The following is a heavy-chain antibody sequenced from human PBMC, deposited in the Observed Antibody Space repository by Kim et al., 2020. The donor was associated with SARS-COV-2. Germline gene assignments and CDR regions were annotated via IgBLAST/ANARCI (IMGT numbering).Heavy chain of an antibody. Sequence: GGSLRLSCAASGFTVSSNYMSWVRQAPGKGLEWVSVIYSGGSTYYADSVKGRFTISSDNSKNTLYLQMNSLRAEDTAVYYCARGIVVVTLFDYWGQGTLVTVSS. V-gene: IGHV3-53*01. CDR3: ARGIVVVTLFDY. CDR2: IYSGGST. D-gene: IGHD3-22*01. CDR1: GFTVSSNY. J-gene: IGHJ4*02.